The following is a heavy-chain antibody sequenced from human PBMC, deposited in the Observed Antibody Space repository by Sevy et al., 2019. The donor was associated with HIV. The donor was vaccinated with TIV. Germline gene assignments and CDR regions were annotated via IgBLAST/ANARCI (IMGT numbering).Heavy chain of an antibody. CDR3: ARDDAERYYCYYGMDV. CDR2: ISAYNGNT. J-gene: IGHJ6*02. D-gene: IGHD2-8*01. CDR1: GYTFTSYG. Sequence: ASVKVSCKASGYTFTSYGISWVRQAPGQGLEWMGWISAYNGNTNYAQKLQGRVTMTTDTSTSTAYMELSSLRSDDTAVYYCARDDAERYYCYYGMDVWGQGTTVTVSS. V-gene: IGHV1-18*01.